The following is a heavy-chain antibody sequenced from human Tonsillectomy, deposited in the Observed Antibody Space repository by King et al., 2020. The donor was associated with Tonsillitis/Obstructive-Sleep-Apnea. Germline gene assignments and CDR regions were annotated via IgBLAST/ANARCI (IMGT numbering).Heavy chain of an antibody. CDR1: GFTFSSYS. CDR2: ISSSSSYI. Sequence: VQLVESGGGLVNPGGSLRLSCAASGFTFSSYSMNWVRQAPGKGLEWVSSISSSSSYIYYADSVKGRFTISRDNAKNSLYLQMNSLRAEDTAVYYCAREGEAVAGTPCDYWGQGTLVTVSS. CDR3: AREGEAVAGTPCDY. J-gene: IGHJ4*02. D-gene: IGHD6-19*01. V-gene: IGHV3-21*01.